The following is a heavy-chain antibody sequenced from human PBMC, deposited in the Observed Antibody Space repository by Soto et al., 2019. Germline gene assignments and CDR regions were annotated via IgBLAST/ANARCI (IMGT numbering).Heavy chain of an antibody. Sequence: GASVKVSCKASGYTFTGYYMHCVRQAPGQGLEWMGWINPNSGGTNYAQKFQGRVTMTRDTSISTAYMELSRLRSDDTAVYYCARDRAYCGGDCYSYYYYYGMDVWGQGTTVTVSS. CDR3: ARDRAYCGGDCYSYYYYYGMDV. V-gene: IGHV1-2*02. J-gene: IGHJ6*02. D-gene: IGHD2-21*02. CDR1: GYTFTGYY. CDR2: INPNSGGT.